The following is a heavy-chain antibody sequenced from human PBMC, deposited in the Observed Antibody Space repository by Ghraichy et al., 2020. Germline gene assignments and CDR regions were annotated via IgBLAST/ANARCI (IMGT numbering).Heavy chain of an antibody. D-gene: IGHD3-10*01. V-gene: IGHV4-59*01. Sequence: SETLSLTCTVSGGSITTEFWSWIRQPPGKGLEWIAYINHSGTTKYNPPFKSRVTISVDTSNNQFSLRVTSVTPADTGVYYCASLGGNKRSFWGHGTMVTVSP. CDR1: GGSITTEF. CDR2: INHSGTT. CDR3: ASLGGNKRSF. J-gene: IGHJ3*01.